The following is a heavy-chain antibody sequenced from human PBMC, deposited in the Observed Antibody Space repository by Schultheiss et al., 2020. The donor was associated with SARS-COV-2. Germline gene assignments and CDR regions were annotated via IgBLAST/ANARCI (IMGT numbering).Heavy chain of an antibody. D-gene: IGHD5-24*01. V-gene: IGHV4-59*12. J-gene: IGHJ4*02. CDR3: ARGRNHGYSNHGGFDY. CDR2: IYHSGST. CDR1: GFTFSSYW. Sequence: GSLRLSCAASGFTFSSYWMSWIRQPPGKGLEWIGYIYHSGSTNYNPSLKSRVTISVDTSKNQFSLRVRSVTAADTAVYHCARGRNHGYSNHGGFDYWGQGALVTVSS.